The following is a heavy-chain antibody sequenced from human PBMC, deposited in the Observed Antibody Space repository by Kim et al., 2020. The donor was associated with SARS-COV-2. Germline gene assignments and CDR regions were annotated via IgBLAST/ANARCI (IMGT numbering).Heavy chain of an antibody. CDR3: SRANRDTMLRINWVRP. V-gene: IGHV4-31*03. CDR1: GGSISSGGFY. Sequence: SETLSLTCSVSGGSISSGGFYWSWIRQHPGKGLEGIGYIYYTGSTDYNPSFRSRLTISLDTTKNQFSLKLRYVTAADTAVYYCSRANRDTMLRINWVRPWGQGTLVTVSS. J-gene: IGHJ5*02. D-gene: IGHD3-10*01. CDR2: IYYTGST.